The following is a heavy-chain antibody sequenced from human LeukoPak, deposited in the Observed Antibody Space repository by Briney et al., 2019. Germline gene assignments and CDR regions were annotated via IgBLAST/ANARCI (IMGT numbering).Heavy chain of an antibody. CDR2: ISSSGSTI. J-gene: IGHJ6*03. CDR1: GFTFSDYY. CDR3: ARCVFYYYYYMDV. Sequence: PGGSLRLSCAASGFTFSDYYMSWIRQAPGKGLEWVSYISSSGSTIYYADSVKGRFTISRDNAKNSLYLQMNSLRAEDTAVYYCARCVFYYYYYMDVWGKGTTVTVSS. V-gene: IGHV3-11*04.